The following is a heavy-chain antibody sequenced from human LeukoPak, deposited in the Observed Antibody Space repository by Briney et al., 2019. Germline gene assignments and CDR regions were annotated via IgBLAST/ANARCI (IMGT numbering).Heavy chain of an antibody. V-gene: IGHV4-4*07. CDR3: ARDSEAYYYDSSGYYYSGYYFDY. CDR2: IYTSGST. CDR1: GGSISTYY. D-gene: IGHD3-22*01. Sequence: SETLSLTCTVSGGSISTYYWSWIRQPAGKGLERIGGIYTSGSTNYNPSLKSRVTMSVDTSKNQFSLKLSSVTAADTAVYYCARDSEAYYYDSSGYYYSGYYFDYWGQGTLVTVSS. J-gene: IGHJ4*02.